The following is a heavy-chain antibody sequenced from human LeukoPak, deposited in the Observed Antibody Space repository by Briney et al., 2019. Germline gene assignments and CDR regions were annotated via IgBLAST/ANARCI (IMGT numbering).Heavy chain of an antibody. D-gene: IGHD3-22*01. Sequence: ASVKVSCKASGGTFSSYAISWVRQAPGQGLEWMGGIIPIFGTANYAQKFQGRVTITADESTSTAYMELSSLRSEDTAVYYCARVLRYDSSGYYLLYWGQGTLVTVSS. CDR1: GGTFSSYA. J-gene: IGHJ4*02. V-gene: IGHV1-69*13. CDR3: ARVLRYDSSGYYLLY. CDR2: IIPIFGTA.